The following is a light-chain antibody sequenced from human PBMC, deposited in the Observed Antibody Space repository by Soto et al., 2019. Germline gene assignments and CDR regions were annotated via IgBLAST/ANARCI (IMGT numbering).Light chain of an antibody. V-gene: IGLV2-14*01. CDR2: EVS. CDR1: SSDVGGYNY. CDR3: ISYTSSSTWV. J-gene: IGLJ3*02. Sequence: QSALTQPASVSGSPGQSITISCTGTSSDVGGYNYVSWYQQHPGKAPKLMIYEVSNRLSGVSDRFSVSRSGNTASLTISGLQAEDESDYYCISYTSSSTWVFGGGTKLTVL.